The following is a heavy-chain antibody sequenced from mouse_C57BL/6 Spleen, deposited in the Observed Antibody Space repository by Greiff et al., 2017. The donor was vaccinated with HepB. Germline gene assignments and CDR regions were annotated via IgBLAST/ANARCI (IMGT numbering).Heavy chain of an antibody. D-gene: IGHD3-2*02. CDR1: GYTFTSYW. CDR2: IDPSDSYT. Sequence: QVQLQQPGAELVMPGASVKLSCKASGYTFTSYWMHWVKQRPGQGLEWIGEIDPSDSYTNYKQKIKGKSTLTVDKSSSTAYMHLSSLTSEASAVYYCARGSSGPFAYWGQGTLVTVSA. CDR3: ARGSSGPFAY. V-gene: IGHV1-69*01. J-gene: IGHJ3*01.